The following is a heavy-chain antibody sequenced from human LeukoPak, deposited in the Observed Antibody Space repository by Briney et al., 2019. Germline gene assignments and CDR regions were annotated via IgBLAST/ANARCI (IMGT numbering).Heavy chain of an antibody. V-gene: IGHV1-2*02. CDR2: INPNSGGT. J-gene: IGHJ4*02. Sequence: ASVKVSCKASGYTFTSYYMHWVRQAPGQGLEWMGWINPNSGGTNYAQKFQGRVTMTSDTSISTAYMELSRLRSDDTAVYYCARLLWFGELSPNFDYWGQGTLVTVSS. CDR3: ARLLWFGELSPNFDY. D-gene: IGHD3-10*01. CDR1: GYTFTSYY.